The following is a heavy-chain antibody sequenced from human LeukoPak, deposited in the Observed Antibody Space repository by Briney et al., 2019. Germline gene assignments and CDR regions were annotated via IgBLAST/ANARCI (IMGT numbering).Heavy chain of an antibody. D-gene: IGHD3-22*01. CDR2: ISSSGSTI. CDR1: GFTFSDYY. Sequence: GGSLRLSCAASGFTFSDYYMSWIRQAPGKGLEWVSYISSSGSTIYYADSVKGRFTISRDNAKNSLYLQMNSLRAEDTAVYYCARNGLDSSGYYYPTRYWGQGTLVTVSS. J-gene: IGHJ4*02. CDR3: ARNGLDSSGYYYPTRY. V-gene: IGHV3-11*01.